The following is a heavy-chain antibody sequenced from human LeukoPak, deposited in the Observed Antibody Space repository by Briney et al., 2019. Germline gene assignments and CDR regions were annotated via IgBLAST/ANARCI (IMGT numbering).Heavy chain of an antibody. CDR3: AKDFEALLELPPDGFDP. J-gene: IGHJ5*02. CDR2: IRYDGSNK. D-gene: IGHD3-3*01. CDR1: GFTFSSYG. V-gene: IGHV3-30*02. Sequence: QTGGSLRLSCAASGFTFSSYGMHWVRQAPGEGLEWVAFIRYDGSNKYYADSVKGRFTISRDNSKNTLYLQMNSLRAEDTAVYYCAKDFEALLELPPDGFDPWGQGTLVTVSS.